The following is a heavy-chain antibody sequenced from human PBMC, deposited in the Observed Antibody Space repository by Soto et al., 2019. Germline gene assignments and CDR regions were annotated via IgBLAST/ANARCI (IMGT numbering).Heavy chain of an antibody. CDR3: ARLAPYYDFWSGYYNRDYYYYGMDV. CDR2: VNGDGSMT. CDR1: GFTVSTYW. D-gene: IGHD3-3*01. J-gene: IGHJ6*02. Sequence: PGGSLRISCAASGFTVSTYWLHWVRQAPGKGLVWVSRVNGDGSMTTYADSVKGRFAISRDNAKNTVYLQMSSVTAADTAVYYCARLAPYYDFWSGYYNRDYYYYGMDVWGQGTTVTVSS. V-gene: IGHV3-74*01.